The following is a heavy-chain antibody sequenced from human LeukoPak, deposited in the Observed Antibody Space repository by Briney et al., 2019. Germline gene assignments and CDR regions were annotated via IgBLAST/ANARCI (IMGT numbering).Heavy chain of an antibody. CDR3: ARNQYYYYGMDV. CDR2: IIPILGIA. V-gene: IGHV1-69*04. Sequence: ASVKVSCKASGGTFSSYAISWVRQAPGQGLEWMGRIIPILGIANYAQKFQGRVTITADNSTSTAYMELSSLRSEDTAVYYCARNQYYYYGMDVWGQGTTVTVSS. J-gene: IGHJ6*02. CDR1: GGTFSSYA.